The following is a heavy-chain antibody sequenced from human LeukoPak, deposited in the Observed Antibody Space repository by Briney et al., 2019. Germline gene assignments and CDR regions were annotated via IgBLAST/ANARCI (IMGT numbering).Heavy chain of an antibody. J-gene: IGHJ4*02. CDR1: GFTFSGHW. Sequence: PGGSVRLSCVASGFTFSGHWMHWVRQVQGKGLVAVARIAPDGSATTYADSVKGRFTISRDNAKNTLYLEMNSLTAEDTALYYCTRSGYYNGYDYWGQGTLVTVSS. CDR3: TRSGYYNGYDY. D-gene: IGHD3-10*01. V-gene: IGHV3-74*03. CDR2: IAPDGSAT.